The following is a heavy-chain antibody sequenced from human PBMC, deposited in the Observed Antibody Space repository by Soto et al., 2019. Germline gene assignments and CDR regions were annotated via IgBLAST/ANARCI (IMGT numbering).Heavy chain of an antibody. J-gene: IGHJ5*02. Sequence: QVQLVQSGAEVKKPGASVKVSCQAFGYTFTGYYIHWVRQAPGQGLEWMAYIDPKSGATKYAQKFQGLVTLTRDTSARTANMELTSLRSADTAVYYCARSGGTIFAPLPWGQGTLVSVSS. CDR3: ARSGGTIFAPLP. CDR1: GYTFTGYY. V-gene: IGHV1-2*04. CDR2: IDPKSGAT. D-gene: IGHD1-1*01.